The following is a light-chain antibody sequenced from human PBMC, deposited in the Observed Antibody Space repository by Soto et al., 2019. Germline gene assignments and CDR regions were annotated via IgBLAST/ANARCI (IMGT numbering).Light chain of an antibody. CDR1: QSVSSY. V-gene: IGKV3-11*01. CDR3: QQRNNWPST. J-gene: IGKJ4*01. CDR2: DAS. Sequence: EIVLTQSPATLSLSPGDRATLSCRASQSVSSYLAWYQQKPGQAPRLLIYDASNRATGIPARFSGSGSGTDFTLTITSLEPEDCAVYYCQQRNNWPSTFGGGTKVEIK.